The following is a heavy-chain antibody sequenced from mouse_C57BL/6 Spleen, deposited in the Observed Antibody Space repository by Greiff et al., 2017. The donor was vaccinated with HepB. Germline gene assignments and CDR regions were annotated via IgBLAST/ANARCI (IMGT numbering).Heavy chain of an antibody. CDR3: VSLTTDYYAMDY. J-gene: IGHJ4*01. CDR1: GFSFNTYA. V-gene: IGHV10-1*01. CDR2: IRSKSNNYAT. D-gene: IGHD1-1*01. Sequence: EVKLVESGGGLVQPKGSLKLSCAASGFSFNTYAMNWVRQAPGTGLEWVASIRSKSNNYATYYADSVKDRFTISRDDSESMLYLQMNNLKTEDTAMYYCVSLTTDYYAMDYWGQGTSVTVSS.